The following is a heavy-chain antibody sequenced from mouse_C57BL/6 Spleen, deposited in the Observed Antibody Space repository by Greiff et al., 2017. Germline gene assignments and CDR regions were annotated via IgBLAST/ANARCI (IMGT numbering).Heavy chain of an antibody. J-gene: IGHJ4*01. V-gene: IGHV1-82*01. CDR2: TYPGDGDT. CDR1: GYAFSSSW. CDR3: ARSETGTGAMDY. D-gene: IGHD4-1*01. Sequence: QVQLKESGPELVKPGASVKISCKASGYAFSSSWMNWVKQRPGKGLEWIGRTYPGDGDTNYNGKFKGKATLTADKSSSTAYMQLSSLTSEDSAVYFCARSETGTGAMDYWGQGTSVTVSS.